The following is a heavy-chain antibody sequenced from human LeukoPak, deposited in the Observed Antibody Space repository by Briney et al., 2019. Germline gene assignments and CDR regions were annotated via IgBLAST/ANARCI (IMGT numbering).Heavy chain of an antibody. V-gene: IGHV1-46*01. CDR1: GYTFTSYY. Sequence: ASVKVSFKASGYTFTSYYMHWVRQAPGQGLEWMGIINPSGGSTSYAQKFQGRVTMTRDTSTSTVYMELSSLRSEDTAVYYCARDFSGEYIPSSGIGYWGQGTLVTVSS. J-gene: IGHJ4*02. CDR3: ARDFSGEYIPSSGIGY. D-gene: IGHD3-10*01. CDR2: INPSGGST.